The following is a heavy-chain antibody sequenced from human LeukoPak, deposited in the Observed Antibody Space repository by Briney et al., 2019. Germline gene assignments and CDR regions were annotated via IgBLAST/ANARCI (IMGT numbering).Heavy chain of an antibody. Sequence: ASVKVSCKASGYTFTSYGISWVRQAPGQGLEWMGWISAYNGNTNYAQKLQGRVTMTTDTSTSTAYMELSSLTSDDTAVYYCAARGLQLEYFDYWGQGTLLTVSS. CDR1: GYTFTSYG. CDR2: ISAYNGNT. CDR3: AARGLQLEYFDY. V-gene: IGHV1-18*01. J-gene: IGHJ4*02. D-gene: IGHD5-24*01.